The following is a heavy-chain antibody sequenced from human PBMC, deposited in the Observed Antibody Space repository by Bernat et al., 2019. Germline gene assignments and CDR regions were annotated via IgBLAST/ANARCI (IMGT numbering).Heavy chain of an antibody. V-gene: IGHV3-74*01. D-gene: IGHD3-16*01. CDR3: ARVSGGPYYYYYMDV. CDR1: GFTFSSYW. J-gene: IGHJ6*03. Sequence: EVQLVESGGGLVQPGGSLRLSCAASGFTFSSYWMHWVRQAPGKGLVWVSRINSDASSTSYADSVKGRFTISRDNAKNTLYLQMNSLRAEDTAVYYCARVSGGPYYYYYMDVWGKGTTVTVSS. CDR2: INSDASST.